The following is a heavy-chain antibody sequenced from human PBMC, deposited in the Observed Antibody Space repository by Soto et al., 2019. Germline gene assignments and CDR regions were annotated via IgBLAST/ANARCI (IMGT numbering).Heavy chain of an antibody. Sequence: KPSETLSLTCTVSGGSIISSSYCWVWIRQPPGKGLEWIGSIYYSGSTYYNPSLKSRVTISVDTSKNQFSLKLSSVTAADTAVYYCARSQPMELWSNGMDVWGQGTTVTVSS. CDR2: IYYSGST. CDR1: GGSIISSSYC. V-gene: IGHV4-39*01. D-gene: IGHD5-18*01. CDR3: ARSQPMELWSNGMDV. J-gene: IGHJ6*02.